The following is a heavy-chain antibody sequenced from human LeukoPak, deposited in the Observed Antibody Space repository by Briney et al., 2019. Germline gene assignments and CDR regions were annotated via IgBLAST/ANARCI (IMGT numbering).Heavy chain of an antibody. CDR3: ARVSFGYCSSTSCYTYTHFDY. J-gene: IGHJ4*02. CDR1: GGSFSGYY. CDR2: INHSGST. Sequence: SETLSLTCAVYGGSFSGYYWSWIRRPPGKGLEWIGEINHSGSTNYNPSLKSRVTISVDTSKNQFSLKLSSVTAADTAVYYCARVSFGYCSSTSCYTYTHFDYWGQGTLVTVSS. V-gene: IGHV4-34*01. D-gene: IGHD2-2*02.